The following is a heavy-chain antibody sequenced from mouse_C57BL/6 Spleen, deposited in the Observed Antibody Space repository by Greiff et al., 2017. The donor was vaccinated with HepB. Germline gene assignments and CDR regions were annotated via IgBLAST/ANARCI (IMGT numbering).Heavy chain of an antibody. CDR3: ARLFYDGYYEAY. V-gene: IGHV1-82*01. CDR2: IYPGDGDT. D-gene: IGHD2-3*01. Sequence: VQLVESGPELVKPGASVKISCKASGYAFSSSWMNWVKQRPGKGLEWIGRIYPGDGDTNYNGKFKGKATLTADKSSSTAYMQLSSLTSEDSAVYFCARLFYDGYYEAYWGQGTLVTVSA. J-gene: IGHJ3*01. CDR1: GYAFSSSW.